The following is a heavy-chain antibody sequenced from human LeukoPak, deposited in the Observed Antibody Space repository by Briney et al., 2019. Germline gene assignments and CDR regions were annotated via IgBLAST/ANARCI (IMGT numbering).Heavy chain of an antibody. CDR2: IYYSGST. V-gene: IGHV4-38-2*02. J-gene: IGHJ5*02. CDR1: GYSISSGYY. Sequence: PSETLSLTCTVSGYSISSGYYWGCIRQPPGKGLEWVGSIYYSGSTYYNPSLKSRVTISVDTSKNQFSLKLSSVTAADTAVYYCERGLRQNRITMVRGVIFNNWFDPWGQGTLVTVSS. CDR3: ERGLRQNRITMVRGVIFNNWFDP. D-gene: IGHD3-10*01.